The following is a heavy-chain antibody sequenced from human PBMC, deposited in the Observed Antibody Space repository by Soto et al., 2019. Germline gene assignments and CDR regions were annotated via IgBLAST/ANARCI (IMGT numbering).Heavy chain of an antibody. J-gene: IGHJ3*02. CDR3: ATGLQRELLNSAFDI. V-gene: IGHV1-24*01. Sequence: GASVKVSCKVSGYTLTELSMHWVRQAPGKGLEWMGGFDPEDGETIYAQKFQGRVTMTEDTSTDTAYMELSSLRSEDTAVYYCATGLQRELLNSAFDIWGQGTMVTVSS. CDR2: FDPEDGET. CDR1: GYTLTELS. D-gene: IGHD1-26*01.